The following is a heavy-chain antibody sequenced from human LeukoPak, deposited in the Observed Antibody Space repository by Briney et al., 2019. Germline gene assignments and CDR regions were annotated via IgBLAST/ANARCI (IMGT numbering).Heavy chain of an antibody. CDR1: GLTFTNSA. D-gene: IGHD2-15*01. CDR3: AAGRLLPKPYYYYGMDV. CDR2: IVVGSGNT. J-gene: IGHJ6*04. Sequence: ASVKVSCKASGLTFTNSAVQWVRQARGQRLEWIGWIVVGSGNTNYAQKFQERVTITRDMSTSTAYMELSSLRSEDTAVYYCAAGRLLPKPYYYYGMDVWGKGTTVTVSS. V-gene: IGHV1-58*01.